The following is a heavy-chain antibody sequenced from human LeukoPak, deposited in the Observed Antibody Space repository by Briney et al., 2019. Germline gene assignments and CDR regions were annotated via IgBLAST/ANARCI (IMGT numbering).Heavy chain of an antibody. CDR2: ISSSSSYI. D-gene: IGHD1-26*01. V-gene: IGHV3-21*01. CDR3: ARDWGLESGSYNGENY. Sequence: GGSLRLSCAASGFTFSSYSMNWVRQAPGKGLEWVSSISSSSSYIYYADSVKGRFTISRDNAKNSLYLQMNSLRAEDTAVYYCARDWGLESGSYNGENYWGQGTLVTVSS. J-gene: IGHJ4*02. CDR1: GFTFSSYS.